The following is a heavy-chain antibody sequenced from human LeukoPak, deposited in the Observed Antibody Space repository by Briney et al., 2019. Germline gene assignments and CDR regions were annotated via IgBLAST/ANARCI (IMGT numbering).Heavy chain of an antibody. V-gene: IGHV1-69*05. J-gene: IGHJ4*02. D-gene: IGHD6-13*01. Sequence: GASVKVSCKASGYTFTSYGISWVRQAPGQGLEWMGGIIPIFGTANYAQKFQGRVTITTDESTSTAYMELSSLRSEDTAVYYCARSPGIAAAADYWGQGTLVTVSS. CDR1: GYTFTSYG. CDR3: ARSPGIAAAADY. CDR2: IIPIFGTA.